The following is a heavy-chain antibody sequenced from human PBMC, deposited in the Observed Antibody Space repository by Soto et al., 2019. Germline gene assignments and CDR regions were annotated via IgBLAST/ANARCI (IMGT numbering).Heavy chain of an antibody. CDR3: AKDYLGSSKAFDI. V-gene: IGHV3-30*18. CDR2: ISYDGSNK. CDR1: GFSLRDYY. J-gene: IGHJ3*02. Sequence: GESLKISCAVSGFSLRDYYMTWIRQAPGKGLEWVAVISYDGSNKYYADSVKGRFTISRDNSKNMLYLQMNRLRPEDTAVYHCAKDYLGSSKAFDIWGQGTMVTVSS. D-gene: IGHD2-2*01.